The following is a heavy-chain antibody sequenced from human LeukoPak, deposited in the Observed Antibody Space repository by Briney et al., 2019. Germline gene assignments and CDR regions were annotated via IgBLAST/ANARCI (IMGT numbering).Heavy chain of an antibody. CDR1: GGSFSGYY. Sequence: SETLSLTCAVYGGSFSGYYWSWIRQPPGKGLEWIGEINHSGSTNYNPSLKSRVTISVDTSKNQFSLKLSSVTAADTAVYYCALSYYDYVWGSYRFDYWGQGTLVTASS. J-gene: IGHJ4*02. V-gene: IGHV4-34*01. D-gene: IGHD3-16*02. CDR3: ALSYYDYVWGSYRFDY. CDR2: INHSGST.